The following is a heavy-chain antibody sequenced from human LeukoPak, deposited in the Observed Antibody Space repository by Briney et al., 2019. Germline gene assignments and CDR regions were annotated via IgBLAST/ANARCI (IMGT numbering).Heavy chain of an antibody. CDR1: GFTFNNYG. CDR3: AKDSAFYYIDV. V-gene: IGHV3-30*02. D-gene: IGHD3-10*01. Sequence: GGSLRLSCAASGFTFNNYGMHWVRQAPGKGLEWVAFIRYNGNNQYYADSVKGRFTNSRDNSKNTLYLQMNSLKGDDTAVYYCAKDSAFYYIDVWGKGTTVIISS. CDR2: IRYNGNNQ. J-gene: IGHJ6*03.